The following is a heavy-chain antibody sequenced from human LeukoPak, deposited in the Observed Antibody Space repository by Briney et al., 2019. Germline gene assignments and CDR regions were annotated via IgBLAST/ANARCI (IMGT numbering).Heavy chain of an antibody. CDR3: ARPARRGGGNDHGY. Sequence: ASVKVSCKVSGYTLTELSMHWVRQAPGQGLEWIGWINPNSGGTNYAQKFQGRVTMTRDTSISTAYMELSRLRSDDTAVYYCARPARRGGGNDHGYWGQGTLVTVSS. J-gene: IGHJ4*02. CDR1: GYTLTELS. V-gene: IGHV1-2*02. CDR2: INPNSGGT. D-gene: IGHD4-23*01.